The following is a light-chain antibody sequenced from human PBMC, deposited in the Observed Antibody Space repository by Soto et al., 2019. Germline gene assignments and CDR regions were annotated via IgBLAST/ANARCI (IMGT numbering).Light chain of an antibody. CDR3: QQYHSSPYT. CDR1: QSITTS. J-gene: IGKJ2*01. V-gene: IGKV1-5*03. Sequence: DIQMTQSPSTLSASVGDRVTITCRASQSITTSLAWYQQKPGKAPKLLIYQTSSLGSGVPSRFRGSGSATEFTLTISSLQPDDFATYYCQQYHSSPYTFGQGTNLEIK. CDR2: QTS.